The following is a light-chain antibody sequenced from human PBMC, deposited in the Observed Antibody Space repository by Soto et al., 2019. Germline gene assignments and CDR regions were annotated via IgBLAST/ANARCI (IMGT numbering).Light chain of an antibody. Sequence: TQSPATLSLSPGERATLSCRASQTIVTWLAWYQQKPGRPPNLLIYMASILESGVPSRFSGRGSGTEFTLTISGLQPDDLGTYYCQQYNSYPKTFGEGTKLDI. J-gene: IGKJ2*01. CDR2: MAS. CDR1: QTIVTW. CDR3: QQYNSYPKT. V-gene: IGKV1-5*03.